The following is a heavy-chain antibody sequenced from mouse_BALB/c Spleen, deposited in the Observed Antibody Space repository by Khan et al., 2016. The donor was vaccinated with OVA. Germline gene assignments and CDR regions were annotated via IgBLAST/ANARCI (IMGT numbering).Heavy chain of an antibody. V-gene: IGHV2-6-5*01. CDR2: IWGGGST. CDR3: AKGLWSYYFALDY. D-gene: IGHD1-1*02. CDR1: GFSLTDYG. Sequence: QVQLKESGPGLVAPSQSLSITCTVSGFSLTDYGVSWIRQPPGKGLEWLGVIWGGGSTYFNSALKSRLSISKDNSKSQVFLKMNSLQTDDTAMYDCAKGLWSYYFALDYWGQGTSVTVSS. J-gene: IGHJ4*01.